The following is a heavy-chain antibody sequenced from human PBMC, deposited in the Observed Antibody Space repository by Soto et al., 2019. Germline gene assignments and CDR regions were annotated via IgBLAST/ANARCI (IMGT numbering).Heavy chain of an antibody. CDR3: SSTFFGGVIPGGYYYGMDV. V-gene: IGHV3-49*03. D-gene: IGHD3-3*01. CDR2: IRSKVYGGTT. Sequence: GGSLRLSCIASGFTFGDYAMSWFRQAPGKGLEWVGFIRSKVYGGTTEYAASVKGRFTISRDDSISIAYLQMNSLKTEDTAVYFCSSTFFGGVIPGGYYYGMDVGAQGTPVTAS. CDR1: GFTFGDYA. J-gene: IGHJ6*02.